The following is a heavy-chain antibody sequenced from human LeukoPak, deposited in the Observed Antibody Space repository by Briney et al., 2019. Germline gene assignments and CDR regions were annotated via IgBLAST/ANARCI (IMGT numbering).Heavy chain of an antibody. CDR1: GYTFTSYG. CDR3: ARLYGDYVEYYYYYMDV. J-gene: IGHJ6*03. Sequence: ASVKVSCKASGYTFTSYGISWVRQAPGQGLEWMGWISAYNGNTNYAQKLQGRVTMTTDTSTSTAYMELRSLRSDDTAVYYCARLYGDYVEYYYYYMDVWGKGTTVTVSS. CDR2: ISAYNGNT. D-gene: IGHD4-17*01. V-gene: IGHV1-18*01.